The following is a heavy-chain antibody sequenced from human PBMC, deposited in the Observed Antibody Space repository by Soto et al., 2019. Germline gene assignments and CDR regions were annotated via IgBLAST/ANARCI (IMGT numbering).Heavy chain of an antibody. V-gene: IGHV3-7*01. J-gene: IGHJ4*02. D-gene: IGHD2-21*01. CDR2: ISGGASDK. CDR1: GFMFSAYW. CDR3: VREDWHRFDS. Sequence: EVQLVESGGRLVQPGGSLRLSFAASGFMFSAYWMSWVRQDPGKGLEWVATISGGASDKFYVDSVKGRFTISRDDSKNTLSLQMNSLRDEDTAVYYCVREDWHRFDSWGQGTLVTVSS.